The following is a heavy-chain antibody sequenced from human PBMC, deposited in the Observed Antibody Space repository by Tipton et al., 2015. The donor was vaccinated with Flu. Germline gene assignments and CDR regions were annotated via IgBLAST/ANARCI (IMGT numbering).Heavy chain of an antibody. CDR2: IYSGGST. D-gene: IGHD2/OR15-2a*01. CDR3: ARGRGYCVTTTCLLPFDF. J-gene: IGHJ4*02. Sequence: QLVQSGGGLIQRGGSLRLSCAVSGFSVSNNYMTWVRQAPGKGLEWVSVIYSGGSTFYSDSVKGRFTISRDNSKNTLYLQMNSLRSEDTAVYYCARGRGYCVTTTCLLPFDFWGQGTLVTVSS. CDR1: GFSVSNNY. V-gene: IGHV3-53*01.